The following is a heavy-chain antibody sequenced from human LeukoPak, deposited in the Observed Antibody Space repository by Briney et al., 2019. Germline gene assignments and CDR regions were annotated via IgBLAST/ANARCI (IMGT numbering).Heavy chain of an antibody. V-gene: IGHV3-21*01. D-gene: IGHD6-19*01. CDR2: ISSSSSYI. Sequence: GGSLRLSCAGSGFTFSSYSMNWVRQAPGKGLEWVSSISSSSSYIYYADSVKGRFTISRDNAKNSLYLQMNSLRAEDTAVYYCARGESSGWYLVFDYWGQGTLVTVSS. CDR3: ARGESSGWYLVFDY. CDR1: GFTFSSYS. J-gene: IGHJ4*02.